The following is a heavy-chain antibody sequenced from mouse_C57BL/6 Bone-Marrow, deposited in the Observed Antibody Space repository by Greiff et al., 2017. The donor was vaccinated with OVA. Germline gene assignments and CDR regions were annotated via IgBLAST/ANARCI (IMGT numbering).Heavy chain of an antibody. CDR2: IRSKSSNYAT. Sequence: EVQGVESGGGLVQPKGSLKLSCAASGFTFNTYAMHWVRPDPGTGLEWVARIRSKSSNYATYYADSVKDRFTISRDDSQSMLYLQMNNLKTEDTAMYYCVRERSNPYAMDYWGQGTSVTVSS. CDR1: GFTFNTYA. J-gene: IGHJ4*01. V-gene: IGHV10-3*01. D-gene: IGHD2-5*01. CDR3: VRERSNPYAMDY.